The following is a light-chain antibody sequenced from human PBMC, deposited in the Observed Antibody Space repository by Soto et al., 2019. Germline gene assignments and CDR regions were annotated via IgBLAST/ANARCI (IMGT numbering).Light chain of an antibody. V-gene: IGLV2-11*01. CDR2: DVT. CDR3: CSYAGSYTFYV. Sequence: QSVLTQPRSVSGSPGQSVTISCSGTSSDVGGYNYVSWYQQYPGAAHKLMIYDVTMRPSGVPYRFSGSKSGNTASLSISGLQAEDEADYYCCSYAGSYTFYVFGGGTKVTV. J-gene: IGLJ1*01. CDR1: SSDVGGYNY.